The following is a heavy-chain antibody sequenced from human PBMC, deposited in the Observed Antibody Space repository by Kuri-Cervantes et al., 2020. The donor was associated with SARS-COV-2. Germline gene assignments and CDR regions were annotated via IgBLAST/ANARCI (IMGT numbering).Heavy chain of an antibody. J-gene: IGHJ6*03. CDR3: ARGINGYFFFYYLDV. V-gene: IGHV4-34*01. Sequence: SETLSLTCALYYGTLTGYQWSWIRQPPGKGLEWIGGINHRGDTYYNPSLEDRVTISRDTSENKFSLRLSSVTAADTAVYYCARGINGYFFFYYLDVWGKGTTVTVSS. CDR1: YGTLTGYQ. CDR2: INHRGDT. D-gene: IGHD3-22*01.